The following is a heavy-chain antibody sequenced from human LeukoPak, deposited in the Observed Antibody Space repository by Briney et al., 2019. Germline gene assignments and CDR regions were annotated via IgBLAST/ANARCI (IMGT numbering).Heavy chain of an antibody. Sequence: GGSLRLSCAASGFTFSSYWMHWVCQAPGKGLVWVSRINSDGSSTSYADSVKGRFTISRDNAKNTLYLQMNSLRAEDTAVYYCASDRYCSGGSCYSNWFDPWGQGTLVTVSS. J-gene: IGHJ5*02. CDR3: ASDRYCSGGSCYSNWFDP. D-gene: IGHD2-15*01. V-gene: IGHV3-74*01. CDR2: INSDGSST. CDR1: GFTFSSYW.